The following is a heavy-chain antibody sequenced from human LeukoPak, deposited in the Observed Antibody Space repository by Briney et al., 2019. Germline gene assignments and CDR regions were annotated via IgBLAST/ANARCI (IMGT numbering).Heavy chain of an antibody. CDR2: IKSNADGGTV. J-gene: IGHJ4*02. CDR3: TTVPSAREDY. V-gene: IGHV3-15*01. Sequence: GSLILSCAVSGFTVTHAWMTWVRQVPGKGLEWIGRIKSNADGGTVDYAASVKGRFTLSRDDSVDTLYLQMDSLNTGDSGVYYCTTVPSAREDYWGQGTLVTVSS. D-gene: IGHD1-26*01. CDR1: GFTVTHAW.